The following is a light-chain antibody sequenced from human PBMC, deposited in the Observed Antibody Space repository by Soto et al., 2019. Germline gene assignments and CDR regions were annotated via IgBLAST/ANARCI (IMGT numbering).Light chain of an antibody. CDR1: SSDVGSYNR. V-gene: IGLV2-18*02. J-gene: IGLJ1*01. CDR2: EVS. CDR3: NSYTGSSTYV. Sequence: QSALTQPPSVSGSPGQSVAISCTGTSSDVGSYNRVSWYQQPPSAAPKLKNYEVSNRPSGVPDRFSGSKSGNTASLTISGLQAEDEADYYCNSYTGSSTYVFGTGTKVTVL.